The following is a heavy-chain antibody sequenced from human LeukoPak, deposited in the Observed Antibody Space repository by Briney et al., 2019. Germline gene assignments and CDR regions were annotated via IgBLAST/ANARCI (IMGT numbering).Heavy chain of an antibody. Sequence: GGSLRLSCAASGLTFSRYWMSWVRQAPGKGLEWVANIKQDGSEKYFVDSVKGRFSISRDNAKNSLYLQMNSLSAEDTAVYYCANYPWPSGMAVWGQGTTVTVSS. CDR1: GLTFSRYW. CDR3: ANYPWPSGMAV. J-gene: IGHJ6*02. V-gene: IGHV3-7*01. CDR2: IKQDGSEK. D-gene: IGHD3-10*01.